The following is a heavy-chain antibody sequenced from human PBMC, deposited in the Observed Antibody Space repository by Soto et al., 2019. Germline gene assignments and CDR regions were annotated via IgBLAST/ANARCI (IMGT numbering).Heavy chain of an antibody. CDR3: TSVPDY. Sequence: SETLSLTCAVYGGSFSGYYWSWIRQPPGKGLEWIGEINHSGSTNYNPSLKSRVTISVDRAKNQFSLKLSSVTAADTAVYYCTSVPDYWGQGTLVTVSS. V-gene: IGHV4-34*01. J-gene: IGHJ1*01. CDR2: INHSGST. D-gene: IGHD3-3*01. CDR1: GGSFSGYY.